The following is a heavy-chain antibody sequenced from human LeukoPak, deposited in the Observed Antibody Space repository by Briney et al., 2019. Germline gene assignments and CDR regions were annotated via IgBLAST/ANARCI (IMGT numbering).Heavy chain of an antibody. V-gene: IGHV4-31*03. CDR2: IYYSGST. Sequence: SQTLSLTCTVSGGSISSGGYYWSWIRQHPGKGLEWIGYIYYSGSTYYNPSLKSRVTISVVTSKNQFSLKLSSVTAADTAVYYCARDHRSSSWLGPANWFDPWGQGTLVTVSS. CDR1: GGSISSGGYY. J-gene: IGHJ5*02. D-gene: IGHD6-13*01. CDR3: ARDHRSSSWLGPANWFDP.